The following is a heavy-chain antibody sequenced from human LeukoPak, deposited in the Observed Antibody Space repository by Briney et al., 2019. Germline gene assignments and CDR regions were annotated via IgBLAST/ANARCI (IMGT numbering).Heavy chain of an antibody. D-gene: IGHD6-19*01. Sequence: PGGSLRLSCAASGFTFSDYAMSWVRQAPGKGLEWVSGVTASAGSTKYADSVKGRFTISRDNSKNTLFLQMTGLRAEDTARYYCVKDRECLVAFDFWGQGTVVAVSS. J-gene: IGHJ3*01. CDR1: GFTFSDYA. CDR2: VTASAGST. V-gene: IGHV3-23*01. CDR3: VKDRECLVAFDF.